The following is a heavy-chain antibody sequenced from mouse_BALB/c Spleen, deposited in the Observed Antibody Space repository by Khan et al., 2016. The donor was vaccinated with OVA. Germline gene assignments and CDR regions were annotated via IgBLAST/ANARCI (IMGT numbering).Heavy chain of an antibody. CDR2: INPSDSES. CDR1: GYTFTSYW. J-gene: IGHJ3*01. D-gene: IGHD2-2*01. CDR3: ARREKYGYDPSWFAY. Sequence: QVQLQQSGAELVRPGASVKLSCKASGYTFTSYWMNWVRQRPRQGLEWIGKINPSDSESHYNQMFKAKATLTVDKSSGTAYMQLSSLTSEDSAVYYCARREKYGYDPSWFAYWGQGTLVTVSA. V-gene: IGHV1-52*01.